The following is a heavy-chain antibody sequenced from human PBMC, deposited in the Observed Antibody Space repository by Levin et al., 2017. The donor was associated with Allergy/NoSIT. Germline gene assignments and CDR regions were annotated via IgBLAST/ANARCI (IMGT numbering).Heavy chain of an antibody. V-gene: IGHV4-59*01. CDR1: GGSISSYY. Sequence: PSETLSLTCTVSGGSISSYYWSWIRQPPGKGLEWIGYIYYSGSTNYNPSLKSRVTISVDTSKNQFSLKLSSVTAADTAVYYCARDRKGYGGNSGWFDPWGQGTLVTVSS. J-gene: IGHJ5*02. CDR3: ARDRKGYGGNSGWFDP. CDR2: IYYSGST. D-gene: IGHD4-23*01.